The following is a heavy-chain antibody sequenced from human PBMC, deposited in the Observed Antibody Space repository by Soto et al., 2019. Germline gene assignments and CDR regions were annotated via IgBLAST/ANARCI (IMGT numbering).Heavy chain of an antibody. CDR1: GFTFSSYA. Sequence: GGSLRLSCAASGFTFSSYAMSWVRQAPGKGLEWVSAISGSGGSTYYADSVKGRFTISRDNSKNTLYLQMNSLRAEDTAVYYCAKGYYDYIWGSYRAPHDAFDIWGQGTMVTVSS. V-gene: IGHV3-23*01. CDR2: ISGSGGST. D-gene: IGHD3-16*02. CDR3: AKGYYDYIWGSYRAPHDAFDI. J-gene: IGHJ3*02.